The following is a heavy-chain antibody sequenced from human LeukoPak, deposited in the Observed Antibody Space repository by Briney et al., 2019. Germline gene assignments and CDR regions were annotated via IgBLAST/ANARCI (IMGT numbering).Heavy chain of an antibody. CDR2: IKQDGSEK. CDR1: GFTFSSYW. V-gene: IGHV3-7*03. Sequence: PGGSLRLSCAASGFTFSSYWMSWVRQAPGKGLEWVANIKQDGSEKYYVDSVKGRFTISRDNAKNSLYLQMNSLKTEDTAVYYCTTEGLDAGEIDYWGQGTLVTVSS. D-gene: IGHD2-2*01. CDR3: TTEGLDAGEIDY. J-gene: IGHJ4*02.